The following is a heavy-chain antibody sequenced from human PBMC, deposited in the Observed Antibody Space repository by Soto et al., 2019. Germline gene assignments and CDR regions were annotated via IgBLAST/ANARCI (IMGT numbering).Heavy chain of an antibody. J-gene: IGHJ4*02. CDR1: GYTFTDFY. CDR2: IYPSDGST. V-gene: IGHV1-46*01. CDR3: ARADREY. Sequence: HVQLVQSGAEVKPPGASVKVSCKASGYTFTDFYIHWVRQAPGQGLEWMAVIYPSDGSTTYAQRFQGRVIVSSDTSTNTIYMDPSSLTSEDTAVYYCARADREYWGQGTLVTVSS.